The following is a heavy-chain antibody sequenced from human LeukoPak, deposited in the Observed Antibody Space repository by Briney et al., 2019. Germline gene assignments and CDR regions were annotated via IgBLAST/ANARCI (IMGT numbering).Heavy chain of an antibody. Sequence: ASMKVSCKASGYTFTGYYIHWVRQAPGQGLEWMGWINPNSGGTNYAQKFQGRVTMTRDTSISTAYMELSRLRSDDTAVYYCPRQNDAGPFDIWGQGTMVTVSS. D-gene: IGHD1-1*01. V-gene: IGHV1-2*02. CDR2: INPNSGGT. CDR1: GYTFTGYY. J-gene: IGHJ3*02. CDR3: PRQNDAGPFDI.